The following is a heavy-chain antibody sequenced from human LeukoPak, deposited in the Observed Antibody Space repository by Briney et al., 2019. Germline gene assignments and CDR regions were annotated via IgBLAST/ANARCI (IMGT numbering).Heavy chain of an antibody. CDR1: GFTFSKYW. CDR2: INTDGTVT. J-gene: IGHJ4*02. D-gene: IGHD6-19*01. Sequence: PVGSLRLSCAASGFTFSKYWMLWVRQAPGQGLESVSRINTDGTVTTYADSVKGRFTVSRDNADNTMFLQMNSVRDEDTAVYYCATKQWLAPPPDSWGQGTPVTVSS. V-gene: IGHV3-74*01. CDR3: ATKQWLAPPPDS.